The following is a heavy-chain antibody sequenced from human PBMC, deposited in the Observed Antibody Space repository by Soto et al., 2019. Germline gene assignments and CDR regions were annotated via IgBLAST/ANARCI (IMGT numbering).Heavy chain of an antibody. CDR1: GGSISSANW. J-gene: IGHJ6*02. V-gene: IGHV4-4*02. CDR3: ARLSFSYGVDV. CDR2: IYHGGST. Sequence: TLSLTCAVSGGSISSANWWTWVRQPPGKGLEWIGEIYHGGSTSYNPSLKSRVTLSLDKFKNHFSLNLTSVTAADTAVYYCARLSFSYGVDVWGQGTTVTVSS.